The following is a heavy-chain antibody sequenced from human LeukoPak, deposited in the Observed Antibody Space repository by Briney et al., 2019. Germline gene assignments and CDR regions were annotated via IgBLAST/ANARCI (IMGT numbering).Heavy chain of an antibody. CDR3: ARDHSSGWYSRDAFDI. Sequence: ASVKVSCKDSGGTFSNYAISWVRRAPGQGLEWMGIINPSGGSTSYAQKFQGRVTMTRDMSTSTVYMELSSLRSEDTAVYYCARDHSSGWYSRDAFDIWGQGTMVTVSS. V-gene: IGHV1-46*01. D-gene: IGHD6-19*01. CDR2: INPSGGST. CDR1: GGTFSNYA. J-gene: IGHJ3*02.